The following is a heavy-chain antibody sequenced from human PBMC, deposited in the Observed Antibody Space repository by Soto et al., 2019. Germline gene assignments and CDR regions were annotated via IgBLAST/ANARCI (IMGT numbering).Heavy chain of an antibody. CDR2: IVAGSGKA. CDR1: GFTFSGSA. CDR3: TVDTYGPDY. D-gene: IGHD2-8*01. Sequence: QVQLVQSGPEVRKPGDSVTVSCKTSGFTFSGSAVQWVRQIRGQGLEWIGWIVAGSGKAKYAPKFQQRVTISRDKSTNTAYLEVNSRRHGDTAIYYCTVDTYGPDYWGQGTLVTVSS. V-gene: IGHV1-58*01. J-gene: IGHJ4*02.